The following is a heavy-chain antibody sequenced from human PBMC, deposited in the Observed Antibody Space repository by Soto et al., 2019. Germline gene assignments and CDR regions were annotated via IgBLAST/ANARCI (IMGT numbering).Heavy chain of an antibody. J-gene: IGHJ4*02. CDR2: INAGNGNT. CDR3: ARDWFTIIAAANF. D-gene: IGHD6-13*01. Sequence: GASVKVSCKASGYTFTSYAMHWVRQAPGQRLEWMGWINAGNGNTKYSQKFQGRVTITRDTSASTAYMELSSLRSEDTAVYYCARDWFTIIAAANFWGQGTLVTVSS. CDR1: GYTFTSYA. V-gene: IGHV1-3*01.